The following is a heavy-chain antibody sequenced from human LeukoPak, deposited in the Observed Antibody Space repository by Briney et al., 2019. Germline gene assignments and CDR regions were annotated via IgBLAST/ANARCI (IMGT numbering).Heavy chain of an antibody. V-gene: IGHV1-69*04. J-gene: IGHJ2*01. CDR3: ARDYGDYPSWYFDL. D-gene: IGHD4-17*01. CDR2: IIPILGIA. Sequence: SVKVSCKASGGTFSSYAISWVRQAPGQGLEWMGRIIPILGIANYAQKFQGRVAITADKSTSTAYMELSSLRSEDTAVYYCARDYGDYPSWYFDLWGRGTLVTVSS. CDR1: GGTFSSYA.